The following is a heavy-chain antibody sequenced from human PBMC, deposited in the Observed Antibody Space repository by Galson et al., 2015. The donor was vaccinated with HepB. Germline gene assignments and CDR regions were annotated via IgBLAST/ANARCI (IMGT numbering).Heavy chain of an antibody. Sequence: QSGAEVKKPGESLKISCKGSGYSFTSYWIGWVRQMPGKGLEWMGIIYPGDSDTRYSPSFQGQVTISADKSISTAYLQWSSLKASDTAMYYCARGFDGSGSYYLLHAFDIWGQGTMVTVSS. CDR2: IYPGDSDT. CDR1: GYSFTSYW. V-gene: IGHV5-51*01. J-gene: IGHJ3*02. D-gene: IGHD3-10*01. CDR3: ARGFDGSGSYYLLHAFDI.